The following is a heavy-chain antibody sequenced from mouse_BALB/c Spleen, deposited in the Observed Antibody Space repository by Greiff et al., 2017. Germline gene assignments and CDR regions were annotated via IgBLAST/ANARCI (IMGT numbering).Heavy chain of an antibody. D-gene: IGHD2-2*01. J-gene: IGHJ3*01. Sequence: VQLQQSGAELMKPGASVKLSCTASGFNIKDTYMHWVKQRPEQGLEWIGRIDPANGNTKYDPKFQGKATITADTSSNTAYLQLSSLTSEDTAVYYCARRNYGYDPAWFAYWGQGTLVTVSA. CDR2: IDPANGNT. V-gene: IGHV14-3*02. CDR3: ARRNYGYDPAWFAY. CDR1: GFNIKDTY.